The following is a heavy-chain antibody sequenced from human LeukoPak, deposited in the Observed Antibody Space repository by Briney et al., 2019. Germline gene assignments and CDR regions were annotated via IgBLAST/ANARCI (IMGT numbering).Heavy chain of an antibody. D-gene: IGHD6-19*01. V-gene: IGHV1-2*02. J-gene: IGHJ4*02. CDR2: INPNSGGT. CDR3: AREWGGIIAVAPDY. CDR1: GYTFTGKY. Sequence: ASVKVSCKASGYTFTGKYLHWVRQAPGQGLEWMGWINPNSGGTNYAQKFQGRVTMTRDTSISTAYMELSRLRSDDTAVYYCAREWGGIIAVAPDYWGQGTLVTVSS.